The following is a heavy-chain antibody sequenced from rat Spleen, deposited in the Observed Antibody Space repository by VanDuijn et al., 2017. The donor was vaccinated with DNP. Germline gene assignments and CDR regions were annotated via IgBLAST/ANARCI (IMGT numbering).Heavy chain of an antibody. D-gene: IGHD1-10*01. CDR3: ETETTYDNYDALDV. CDR1: GFNFNDYW. V-gene: IGHV5-19*01. Sequence: EVKLVESGGGLVQPGKSLKLSCVASGFNFNDYWMGWVRQAPGKGLEWVASISTSGGSTYYRDSVKDRFTISRDNTRSTLFLQMDSLRSEDTATYYCETETTYDNYDALDVWGQGTSVTVSS. CDR2: ISTSGGST. J-gene: IGHJ4*01.